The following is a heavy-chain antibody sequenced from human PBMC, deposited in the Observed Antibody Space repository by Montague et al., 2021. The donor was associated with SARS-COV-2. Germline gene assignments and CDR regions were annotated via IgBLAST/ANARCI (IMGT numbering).Heavy chain of an antibody. CDR1: GGSISSGSYY. Sequence: TLSLTCTASGGSISSGSYYWSWIRPPAGKGLEWIGRIHTSGTTDYSFSLKSRVTISVDTSKNQFSLKLTSVTAADTAVYYCARAHSGSWAHLDNWGQGSLVTVSS. CDR2: IHTSGTT. J-gene: IGHJ4*02. CDR3: ARAHSGSWAHLDN. D-gene: IGHD5-12*01. V-gene: IGHV4-61*02.